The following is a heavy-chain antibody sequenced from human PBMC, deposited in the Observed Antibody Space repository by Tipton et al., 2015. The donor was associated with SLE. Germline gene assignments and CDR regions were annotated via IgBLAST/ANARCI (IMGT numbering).Heavy chain of an antibody. CDR3: AREGQWFGED. V-gene: IGHV4-59*12. Sequence: LRLSCTVSGVSISSSYWSWIRQSPEKGLEWIGYIYYSGSTKYNPSLESRVTMSVDTSKSQFSLKLTSVSAADTAVYYCAREGQWFGEDWGQGILVTVSS. CDR1: GVSISSSY. CDR2: IYYSGST. J-gene: IGHJ4*02. D-gene: IGHD3-10*01.